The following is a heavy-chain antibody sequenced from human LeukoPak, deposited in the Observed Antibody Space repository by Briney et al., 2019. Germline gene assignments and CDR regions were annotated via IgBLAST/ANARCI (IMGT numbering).Heavy chain of an antibody. D-gene: IGHD3-22*01. CDR2: ISGSGGST. V-gene: IGHV3-23*01. CDR3: AKDEYYYDSSGYLSPYYYMDV. Sequence: GGSLRLSCAASGFTFSNYAMNWVRQAPGKGLEWVSTISGSGGSTYYADSVKGRFTISRDNSKNTLYLQMNSLRAEDTAVYYCAKDEYYYDSSGYLSPYYYMDVWGKGTTVTISS. CDR1: GFTFSNYA. J-gene: IGHJ6*03.